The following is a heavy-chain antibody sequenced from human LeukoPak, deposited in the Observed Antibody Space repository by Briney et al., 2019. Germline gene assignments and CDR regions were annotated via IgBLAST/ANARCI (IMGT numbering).Heavy chain of an antibody. J-gene: IGHJ4*02. CDR3: ATPDDYGDYGNFDY. CDR2: INAGNGNT. V-gene: IGHV1-3*01. D-gene: IGHD4-17*01. CDR1: GYTFTSYA. Sequence: ASVKVSCKASGYTFTSYAMHWVRQAPGQRLEWMGWINAGNGNTKYSQKFQGRVTITRDTSASTAYMELSSLRSEDTAVYYCATPDDYGDYGNFDYWGQGTLVTVSS.